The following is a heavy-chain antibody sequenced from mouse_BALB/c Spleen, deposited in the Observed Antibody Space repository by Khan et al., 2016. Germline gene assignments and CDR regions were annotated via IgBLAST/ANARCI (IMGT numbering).Heavy chain of an antibody. D-gene: IGHD3-3*01. J-gene: IGHJ2*01. V-gene: IGHV1-9*01. Sequence: VQLQESGAELMKSGASVKISCKAIGYTFNNYWIEWIKQRPGHGLERIGVILPGTGSTKYNEKFKGKATFTAETSSNTAYMQLTTLTSEDSAVYYCARAGTGGYYLDYWGQVTTLTVSS. CDR2: ILPGTGST. CDR3: ARAGTGGYYLDY. CDR1: GYTFNNYW.